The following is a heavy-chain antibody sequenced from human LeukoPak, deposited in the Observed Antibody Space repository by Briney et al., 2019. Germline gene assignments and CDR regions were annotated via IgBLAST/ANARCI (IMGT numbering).Heavy chain of an antibody. CDR2: IYYSGST. D-gene: IGHD3-10*01. Sequence: SETLSLTCTVSGGSISSYYWSWIRQPPGKGLGWIGYIYYSGSTNYNPSLKSRLTISVDTSKNQFSLKLSSVTAADTAVYYCARDHYYDSGSYYNDYYFDYWGQGTLVTVSS. CDR3: ARDHYYDSGSYYNDYYFDY. V-gene: IGHV4-59*01. CDR1: GGSISSYY. J-gene: IGHJ4*02.